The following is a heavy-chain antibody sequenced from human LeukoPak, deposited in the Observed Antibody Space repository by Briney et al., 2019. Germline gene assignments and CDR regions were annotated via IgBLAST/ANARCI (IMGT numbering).Heavy chain of an antibody. Sequence: ASVKLSCKASGGTFSSYAISWVRQAPGQGLEWMGGIIPIFGTANYAQKFQGRVTITADESTSTAYMELSSLRSEDTAVYYCARARYYDSSGYYFGYWGQGTLVTVSS. CDR3: ARARYYDSSGYYFGY. J-gene: IGHJ4*02. CDR2: IIPIFGTA. CDR1: GGTFSSYA. D-gene: IGHD3-22*01. V-gene: IGHV1-69*13.